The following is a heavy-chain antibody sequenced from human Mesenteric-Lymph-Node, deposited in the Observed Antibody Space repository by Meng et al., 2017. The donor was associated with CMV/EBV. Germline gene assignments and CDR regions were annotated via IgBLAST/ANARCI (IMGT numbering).Heavy chain of an antibody. CDR1: GFTFDTYW. V-gene: IGHV3-74*01. CDR3: TRPLSDWDFGGIEPFSL. D-gene: IGHD4-23*01. CDR2: ISADGSKI. Sequence: GESLKISCVGSGFTFDTYWMHWVRLVPGKGPLWISHISADGSKIQYADSVQGRFTVSRDNAKKTLFLQMSNRRAEDTAVYYCTRPLSDWDFGGIEPFSLWGQGTLVTVSS. J-gene: IGHJ4*02.